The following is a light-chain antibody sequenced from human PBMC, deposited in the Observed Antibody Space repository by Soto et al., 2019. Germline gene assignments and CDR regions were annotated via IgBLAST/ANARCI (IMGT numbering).Light chain of an antibody. Sequence: QSVLTQPASVSGSPGQSITISCTGTSSDVGTYDYVSWYQQHPGKAPKLIIYEVTNRPSGVSNRFAGSKSANTAYLTISGPQAEDEADYYCSSYTSSSTLYVFGTGTKVTVL. CDR3: SSYTSSSTLYV. J-gene: IGLJ1*01. CDR1: SSDVGTYDY. V-gene: IGLV2-14*01. CDR2: EVT.